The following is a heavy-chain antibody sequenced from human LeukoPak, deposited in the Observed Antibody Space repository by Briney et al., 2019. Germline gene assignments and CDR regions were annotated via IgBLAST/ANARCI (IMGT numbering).Heavy chain of an antibody. CDR1: GGSISSYY. V-gene: IGHV4-59*01. J-gene: IGHJ4*02. CDR2: TYYSGST. Sequence: SETLSLTCTVPGGSISSYYWSWIRQPPGKGLEWIGYTYYSGSTNYNPSLKSRVTISVDTSKNQFSLKLSSVTAADTAVYYCARYYDILSGEFDYWGQGTLVTVSS. CDR3: ARYYDILSGEFDY. D-gene: IGHD3-9*01.